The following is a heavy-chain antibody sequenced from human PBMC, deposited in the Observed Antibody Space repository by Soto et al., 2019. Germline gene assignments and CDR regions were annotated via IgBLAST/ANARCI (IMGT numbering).Heavy chain of an antibody. J-gene: IGHJ6*02. Sequence: GGSLRLSCAASGFTFSSYGMHWVRQAPGKGLEWVAVIWYDGSNKYYADSVKGRFTISRDNSKNTLYLQMNSLRAEDTAVYYCATGCSSTSRYFYYYGMDVWGQGTTVTVSS. CDR3: ATGCSSTSRYFYYYGMDV. CDR1: GFTFSSYG. D-gene: IGHD2-2*01. CDR2: IWYDGSNK. V-gene: IGHV3-33*01.